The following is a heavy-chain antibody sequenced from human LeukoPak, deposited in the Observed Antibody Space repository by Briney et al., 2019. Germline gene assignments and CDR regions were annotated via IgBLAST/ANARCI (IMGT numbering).Heavy chain of an antibody. Sequence: GASVKVFCKASGYTFTGYYMHWVRQAPGQGLEWMGWINPNSGGTNYAQKFQGRVTMTRDTSISTAYMELSRLRSDDTAVYYCARDRRGYCSSTSCYDLYIDYWGQGTLVTVSS. CDR1: GYTFTGYY. CDR2: INPNSGGT. D-gene: IGHD2-2*01. CDR3: ARDRRGYCSSTSCYDLYIDY. J-gene: IGHJ4*02. V-gene: IGHV1-2*02.